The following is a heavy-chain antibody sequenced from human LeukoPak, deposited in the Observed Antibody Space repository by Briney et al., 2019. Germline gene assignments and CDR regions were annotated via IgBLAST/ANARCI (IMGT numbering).Heavy chain of an antibody. D-gene: IGHD6-19*01. CDR1: GFTFSSYS. Sequence: PGGSLRLSCAASGFTFSSYSMNWVRQAPGKGLEWVSSISSSSSYIYYADSVKGRFTISRDNAKNSLYLQVNSLRAEDTAVYYCSRSRDSSGWYSGAFDPWGQGTLVTVSS. J-gene: IGHJ5*02. V-gene: IGHV3-21*01. CDR2: ISSSSSYI. CDR3: SRSRDSSGWYSGAFDP.